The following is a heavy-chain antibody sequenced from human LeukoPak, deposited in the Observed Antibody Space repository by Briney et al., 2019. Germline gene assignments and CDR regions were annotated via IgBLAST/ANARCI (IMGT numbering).Heavy chain of an antibody. CDR3: AREASGYYRDF. J-gene: IGHJ4*02. CDR2: IWYDGSKQ. CDR1: GFTFSAHG. Sequence: GGSLRLSCAASGFTFSAHGMHWVRQAPGKGLGWVAVIWYDGSKQEYAESVKGRFTISRDDSKNTLYLQMNSLRAEDTAVYYCAREASGYYRDFWGQGTLVTVSS. D-gene: IGHD3-3*01. V-gene: IGHV3-33*01.